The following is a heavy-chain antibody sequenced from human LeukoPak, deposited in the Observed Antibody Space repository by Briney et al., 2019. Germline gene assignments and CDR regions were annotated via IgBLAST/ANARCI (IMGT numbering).Heavy chain of an antibody. Sequence: GGSLRLSCAASGFAFSKYWMSWVRQAPGKGLEWVANIKEDGSIEDYADSVKGRFTVSRDNAKNSLYLQMNSLRAEDTAVYYCARGVGAQSANYFDYWGQGTLVTVSS. CDR1: GFAFSKYW. CDR3: ARGVGAQSANYFDY. CDR2: IKEDGSIE. J-gene: IGHJ4*02. D-gene: IGHD1-26*01. V-gene: IGHV3-7*01.